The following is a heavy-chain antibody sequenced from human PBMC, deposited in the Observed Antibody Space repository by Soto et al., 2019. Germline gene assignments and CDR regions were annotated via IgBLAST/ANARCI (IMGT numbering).Heavy chain of an antibody. CDR2: INPNSGGT. Sequence: GASVKVSCKASGSTFTGYYMHWVRQAPGQGLEWMGWINPNSGGTNYAQKFQGWVTMTRDTSISTAYMELSRLRSDDTAVYYCARGVNDYVWGSYRQNWFDPWGQGTLVTVS. V-gene: IGHV1-2*04. CDR1: GSTFTGYY. CDR3: ARGVNDYVWGSYRQNWFDP. J-gene: IGHJ5*02. D-gene: IGHD3-16*02.